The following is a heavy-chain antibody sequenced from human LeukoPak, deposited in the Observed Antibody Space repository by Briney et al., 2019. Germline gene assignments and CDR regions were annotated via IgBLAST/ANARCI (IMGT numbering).Heavy chain of an antibody. J-gene: IGHJ5*02. Sequence: SETLSLTCTVSGGSISSSSYFWGWIRQPPGKGLEWIGSIYYSGNTYYKPSLKSRVTISVDTTKNQVSLKRTSVTAADTAVYYCAGQSSAPHNWFDPWGQGTLVTVSS. V-gene: IGHV4-39*01. CDR2: IYYSGNT. CDR1: GGSISSSSYF. CDR3: AGQSSAPHNWFDP.